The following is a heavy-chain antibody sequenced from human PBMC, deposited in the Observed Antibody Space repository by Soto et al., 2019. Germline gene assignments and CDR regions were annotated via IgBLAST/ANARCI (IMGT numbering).Heavy chain of an antibody. J-gene: IGHJ4*02. CDR3: VKGEYYYDSSGYYPFDY. D-gene: IGHD3-22*01. CDR2: ISINGGST. Sequence: PGGSLRLSCSGSGFIFSIYAIHWVRQAPGKGLEYVSSISINGGSTHYADSVKGRFTISRDNSKNTQYLQMSSLRADDTALYYCVKGEYYYDSSGYYPFDYWGQGTLVTVSS. CDR1: GFIFSIYA. V-gene: IGHV3-64D*06.